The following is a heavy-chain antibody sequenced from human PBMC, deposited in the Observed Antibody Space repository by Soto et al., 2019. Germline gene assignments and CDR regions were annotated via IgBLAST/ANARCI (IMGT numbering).Heavy chain of an antibody. V-gene: IGHV3-30-3*01. CDR1: GFTFSSYA. D-gene: IGHD2-2*01. J-gene: IGHJ3*02. Sequence: PGGSLRLSCAASGFTFSSYAMHWVRQAPGKGLEWVAVISYDGSNKYYADSVKGRFTISRDNSKNTLYLQMNSLRAEDTAVYYCARGLYCSSTSCPRAFDIWGQGTMVTVS. CDR2: ISYDGSNK. CDR3: ARGLYCSSTSCPRAFDI.